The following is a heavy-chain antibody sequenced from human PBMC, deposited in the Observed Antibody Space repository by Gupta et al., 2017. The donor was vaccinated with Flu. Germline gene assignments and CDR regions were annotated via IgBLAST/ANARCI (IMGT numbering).Heavy chain of an antibody. D-gene: IGHD2-15*01. J-gene: IGHJ4*02. CDR3: ARAWDCSGGSCYLDY. CDR1: GFTFRNYA. Sequence: EVQLVESGGGPGKPGGSLRLSCAATGFTFRNYAVNWVRQAPGKGLEWVSSISSSSSYIYYADSVKGRFTISRDNAKNSLYLQMNSLRVDDTAVYYCARAWDCSGGSCYLDYWGQVTLVTFSS. CDR2: ISSSSSYI. V-gene: IGHV3-21*02.